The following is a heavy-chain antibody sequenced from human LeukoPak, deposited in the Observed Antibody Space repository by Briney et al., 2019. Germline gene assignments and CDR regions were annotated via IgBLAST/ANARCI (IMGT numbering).Heavy chain of an antibody. CDR1: GGSFSGYY. J-gene: IGHJ3*02. D-gene: IGHD2-15*01. CDR3: ATVLGPHALGYCSGGSCYWNAFDI. Sequence: SETLSLTCAVYGGSFSGYYWSWIRQPPGKGLEWIGEINHSGSTNYNPSLKSRVTISVDTSKNQFSLKLSSVTAADTAVYYCATVLGPHALGYCSGGSCYWNAFDIWGQGTMVTVSS. V-gene: IGHV4-34*01. CDR2: INHSGST.